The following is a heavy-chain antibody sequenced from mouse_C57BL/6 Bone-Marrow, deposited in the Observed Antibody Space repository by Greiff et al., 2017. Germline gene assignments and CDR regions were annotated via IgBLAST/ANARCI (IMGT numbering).Heavy chain of an antibody. J-gene: IGHJ1*03. V-gene: IGHV5-12*01. CDR2: ISNGGGST. CDR3: ARRGYHWYFDV. D-gene: IGHD2-2*01. Sequence: EVNVVESGGGLVQPGGSLKLSCAASGFTFSDYYMYWVRQTPEKRLEWVAYISNGGGSTYYPDTVKGRFTISRDNAKNTLYLQMSRLKSEDTAMYYCARRGYHWYFDVWGTGTTVTVSS. CDR1: GFTFSDYY.